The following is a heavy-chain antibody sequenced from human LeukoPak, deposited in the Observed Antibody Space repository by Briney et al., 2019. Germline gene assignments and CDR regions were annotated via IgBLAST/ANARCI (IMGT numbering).Heavy chain of an antibody. J-gene: IGHJ6*02. CDR3: ARVQSSDYYGSGSTPYYYYYGMDV. CDR2: INPNSGGT. V-gene: IGHV1-2*02. D-gene: IGHD3-10*01. Sequence: AASVKVSCKASGYTFTGYYMHWVRQAPGQGLEWMGWINPNSGGTNYAQKFQGRLTMTRDTSISTAYMELSRLRSDDTAVYYCARVQSSDYYGSGSTPYYYYYGMDVWGQGTTVTVSS. CDR1: GYTFTGYY.